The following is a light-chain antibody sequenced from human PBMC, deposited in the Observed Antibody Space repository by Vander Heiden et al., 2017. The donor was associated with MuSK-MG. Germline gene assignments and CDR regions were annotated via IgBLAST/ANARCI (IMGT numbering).Light chain of an antibody. CDR1: QSISSW. V-gene: IGKV1-5*01. CDR3: QQYNRYYPVYT. J-gene: IGKJ2*01. CDR2: DAS. Sequence: DIQMTQSPSTLSASVGDRVTITCRASQSISSWLAWYQQKPGKAPKLLIYDASSLESGVKSRFSGSGAGTEFTLTMSSRQPEDFEPNYCQQYNRYYPVYTFGQGTKLEIK.